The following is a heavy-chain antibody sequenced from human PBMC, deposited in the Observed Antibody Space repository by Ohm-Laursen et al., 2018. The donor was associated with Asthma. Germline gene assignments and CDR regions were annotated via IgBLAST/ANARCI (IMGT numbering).Heavy chain of an antibody. D-gene: IGHD6-19*01. Sequence: SLRLSCAASGFPLSSYWMSWVRQAPGKGLEWVASVNEDGSAKYYADSVKGRFTFLKDNAKNSQDLQMNSLRAEDTAVYYCARPQAGRADRHLDLWGRGTLVTVSS. CDR1: GFPLSSYW. CDR3: ARPQAGRADRHLDL. V-gene: IGHV3-7*01. CDR2: VNEDGSAK. J-gene: IGHJ2*01.